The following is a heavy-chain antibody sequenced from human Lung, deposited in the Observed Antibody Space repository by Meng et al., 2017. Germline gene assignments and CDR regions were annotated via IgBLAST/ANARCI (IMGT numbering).Heavy chain of an antibody. J-gene: IGHJ4*02. CDR2: MYYSGNI. V-gene: IGHV4-39*01. Sequence: QLQLQESGPGLVRPSETLSLICTASGDSISSSNYYWGWIRQPPGKGLEWIGSMYYSGNIYYNPSLKSRVTISVDTSKNQFSLKVSSVTAADTAVFYCARHKGHSYGYLYFDYWGQGTLVTVSS. D-gene: IGHD5-18*01. CDR1: GDSISSSNYY. CDR3: ARHKGHSYGYLYFDY.